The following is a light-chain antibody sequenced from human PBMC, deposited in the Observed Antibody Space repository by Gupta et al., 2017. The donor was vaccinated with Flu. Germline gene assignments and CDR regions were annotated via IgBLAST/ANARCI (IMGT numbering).Light chain of an antibody. J-gene: IGLJ2*01. CDR2: RTV. CDR1: KIEGKN. CDR3: QVWDSRTVV. Sequence: SYELTQPLSESVALGQTARIPCGGNKIEGKNVNWYQQKPGQNPVLIIYRTVNRPAGIPERFSGSSSGNTATLTISRAQAGDEDDYYGQVWDSRTVVFGGGTKLTVL. V-gene: IGLV3-9*01.